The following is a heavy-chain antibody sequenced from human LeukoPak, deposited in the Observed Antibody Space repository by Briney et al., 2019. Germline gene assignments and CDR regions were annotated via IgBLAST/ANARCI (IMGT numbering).Heavy chain of an antibody. CDR1: GFTFSSYG. V-gene: IGHV3-33*01. CDR3: ARDPPTTKQDTGGYFDY. Sequence: AGSLRLSCAASGFTFSSYGMHWVRQAPGKGLEWVAVIWYDGSNKYYADSVKGRFTISRDNSKNTLYLQMNSLRAEDTAVYYCARDPPTTKQDTGGYFDYWGQGTLVTVSS. D-gene: IGHD4-17*01. CDR2: IWYDGSNK. J-gene: IGHJ4*02.